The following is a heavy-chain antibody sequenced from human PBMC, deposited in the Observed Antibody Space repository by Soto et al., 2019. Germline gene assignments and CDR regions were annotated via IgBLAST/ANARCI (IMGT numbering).Heavy chain of an antibody. Sequence: ASVKVSCKASGGTFSSYAISWVRQAPGQGLEWMGGIIPIFGTANYAQKFQGRVTITADKSTSTAYMELSSLRSEDTAVYYCANHGDSGSYSGSSFDYWGQGTLVTVSS. CDR1: GGTFSSYA. CDR3: ANHGDSGSYSGSSFDY. V-gene: IGHV1-69*06. D-gene: IGHD1-26*01. J-gene: IGHJ4*02. CDR2: IIPIFGTA.